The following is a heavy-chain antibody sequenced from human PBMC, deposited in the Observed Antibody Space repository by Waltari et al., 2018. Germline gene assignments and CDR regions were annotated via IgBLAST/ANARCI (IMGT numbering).Heavy chain of an antibody. V-gene: IGHV1-18*01. CDR3: ARGGGPRTVVALTFDL. Sequence: QVQLVQSGAEVKKPGASVKVSCKASGYTFTNFGTNWVRQAPGQGLEWMGWSSPYNGYANYEHTFQGRVTMTTDTATKTAYLELTSLRSDDTAVYYCARGGGPRTVVALTFDLWGQGTLITVSS. CDR1: GYTFTNFG. D-gene: IGHD2-15*01. CDR2: SSPYNGYA. J-gene: IGHJ4*02.